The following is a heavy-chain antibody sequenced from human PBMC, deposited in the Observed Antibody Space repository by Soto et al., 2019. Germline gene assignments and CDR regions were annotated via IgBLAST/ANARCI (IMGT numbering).Heavy chain of an antibody. CDR2: ISVYNGKT. CDR3: TRARYCSSTSCYNHYYYGMDI. Sequence: QVQLVQSGGEVKKPGASVKVSCQASGYTFTSYGISWVRQAPGQGLEWMGWISVYNGKTNYAQKFQGRVTMTIDTSTTTAYLEVRSLRFDDTAVYYCTRARYCSSTSCYNHYYYGMDIWGQGTTVTVSS. V-gene: IGHV1-18*04. J-gene: IGHJ6*01. CDR1: GYTFTSYG. D-gene: IGHD2-2*02.